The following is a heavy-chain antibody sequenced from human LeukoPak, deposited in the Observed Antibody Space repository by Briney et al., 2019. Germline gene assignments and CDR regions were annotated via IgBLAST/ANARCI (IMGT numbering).Heavy chain of an antibody. V-gene: IGHV4-59*08. J-gene: IGHJ3*02. D-gene: IGHD5-18*01. CDR1: GGSISSYY. CDR3: ARQHGYSYGYSAFDI. Sequence: PSETLSLTCTVSGGSISSYYWSWIRQPPGKGLEWIGYIYYSGSTNYNPSLKSRVTISVDTSKNQFSLKLSSVTAADTAVYYCARQHGYSYGYSAFDIWGQGTVVTVSS. CDR2: IYYSGST.